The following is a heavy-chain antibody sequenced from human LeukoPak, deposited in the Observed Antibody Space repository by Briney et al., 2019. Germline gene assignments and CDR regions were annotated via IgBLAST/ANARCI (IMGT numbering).Heavy chain of an antibody. CDR2: INHSGST. J-gene: IGHJ5*02. CDR1: GGSFSGYY. Sequence: SETLSLTCAVYGGSFSGYYWSWIPQPPGKGLEWIGEINHSGSTNYNPSLKSRVTISVDTSKNQFSLKLSSVTAADTAVYYCARTGRYTMVRGVINWFDPWGRGILVTVSS. D-gene: IGHD3-10*01. CDR3: ARTGRYTMVRGVINWFDP. V-gene: IGHV4-34*01.